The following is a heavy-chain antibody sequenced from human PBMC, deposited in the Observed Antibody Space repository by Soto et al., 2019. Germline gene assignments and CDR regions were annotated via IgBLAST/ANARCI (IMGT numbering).Heavy chain of an antibody. CDR2: ISHSGST. CDR3: ARVGYCTNGVCLDYFDY. CDR1: GGSISSSNW. D-gene: IGHD2-8*01. J-gene: IGHJ4*02. V-gene: IGHV4-4*02. Sequence: QVQLQESGPGLVKPSGTLSLTCAVSGGSISSSNWWSWVRQPPGKGLEWIGEISHSGSTNYNPSLKSRVTISVDKSKNQFSLKLSSVTAADTAVYYCARVGYCTNGVCLDYFDYWGQGTLVTVSS.